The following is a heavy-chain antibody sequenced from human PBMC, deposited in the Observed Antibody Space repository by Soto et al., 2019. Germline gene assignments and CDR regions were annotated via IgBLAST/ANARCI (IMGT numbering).Heavy chain of an antibody. CDR1: GITFSSYG. CDR3: AKPSPEGYDFWRGYGMDV. J-gene: IGHJ6*02. D-gene: IGHD3-3*01. CDR2: ISYDGSNK. Sequence: QVQLVESGGGVVQPGRSLRLSCAASGITFSSYGMHWVRQAPGKGLEWVAVISYDGSNKYYADSVKGRFTISRDNSKNTLYLQMNSLRAEDTAVYYCAKPSPEGYDFWRGYGMDVWGQGTTVTVSS. V-gene: IGHV3-30*18.